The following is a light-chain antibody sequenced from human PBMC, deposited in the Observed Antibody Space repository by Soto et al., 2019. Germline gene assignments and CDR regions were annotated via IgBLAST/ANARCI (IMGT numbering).Light chain of an antibody. Sequence: IHMTQSPCSLSASVGDRVTITCQASQNINNYLNWYQQKPGRAPKLLIYDASNLEAGVPSRFRGSGSGTDFTFTISRLQPEDIATYYCQQYENLPTFGQGTRLEIK. CDR2: DAS. CDR3: QQYENLPT. J-gene: IGKJ5*01. V-gene: IGKV1-33*01. CDR1: QNINNY.